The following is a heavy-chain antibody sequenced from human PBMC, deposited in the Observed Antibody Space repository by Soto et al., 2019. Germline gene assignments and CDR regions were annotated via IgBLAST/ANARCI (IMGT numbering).Heavy chain of an antibody. CDR2: IWYDGSNK. J-gene: IGHJ3*02. V-gene: IGHV3-33*01. CDR1: GFTFSSYG. Sequence: QVQLVESGGGVVQPGRSLRLSCAASGFTFSSYGMHWVRQAPGKGLEWVAVIWYDGSNKYYADSVKGRFTISRDNSKNTLYLQMNSLRAEDTAVYYCARDSADTAMASDAFDIWGQGTMVTVSS. D-gene: IGHD5-18*01. CDR3: ARDSADTAMASDAFDI.